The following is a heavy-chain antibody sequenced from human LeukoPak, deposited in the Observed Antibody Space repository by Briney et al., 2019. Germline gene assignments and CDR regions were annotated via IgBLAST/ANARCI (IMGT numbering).Heavy chain of an antibody. D-gene: IGHD3-22*01. J-gene: IGHJ4*02. V-gene: IGHV4-59*08. Sequence: SETLSLTCTVSGGSISSYYWSWIRQPPGKGLERIWYISYSGSTNYNPSLKSRVTISVDTSKNQFSLKLSSVTAADTAVYYCARRGRYDSSGYFSGWGQGTLVTVSS. CDR1: GGSISSYY. CDR3: ARRGRYDSSGYFSG. CDR2: ISYSGST.